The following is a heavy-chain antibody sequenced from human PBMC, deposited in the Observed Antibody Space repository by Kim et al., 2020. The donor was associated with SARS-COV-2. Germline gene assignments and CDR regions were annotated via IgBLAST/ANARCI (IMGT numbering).Heavy chain of an antibody. Sequence: SVKVSCKASGGTFSSYAISWVRQAPGQGLEWMGRIIPILGIANYAQKFQGRVTITADKSTSTAYMELSSLRSEDTAVYYCARDCLPNYGSGSWGQGTLVTVSS. CDR3: ARDCLPNYGSGS. D-gene: IGHD3-10*01. CDR1: GGTFSSYA. V-gene: IGHV1-69*04. J-gene: IGHJ4*02. CDR2: IIPILGIA.